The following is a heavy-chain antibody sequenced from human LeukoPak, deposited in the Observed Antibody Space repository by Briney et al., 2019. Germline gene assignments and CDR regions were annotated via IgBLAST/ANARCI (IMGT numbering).Heavy chain of an antibody. Sequence: PSETLSLTCTVSGGSISSYYWSWIRQPPGKGLEWIGYIYYSESTNYNPSLKSRVTISVDTSKNQFSLKLSSVTAADTAVYYCARERRELLNWFDPWGQGTLVTVSS. CDR2: IYYSEST. V-gene: IGHV4-59*01. J-gene: IGHJ5*02. D-gene: IGHD1-26*01. CDR1: GGSISSYY. CDR3: ARERRELLNWFDP.